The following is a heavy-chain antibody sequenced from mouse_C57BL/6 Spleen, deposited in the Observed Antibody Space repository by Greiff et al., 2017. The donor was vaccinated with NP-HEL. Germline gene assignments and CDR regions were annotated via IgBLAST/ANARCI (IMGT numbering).Heavy chain of an antibody. Sequence: QVQLQHPGAELVRPGTSVKLSCKASGYTFTSYWMHWVKQRPGQGLEWIGVIDPSDSYTNYNQKFKGKATLTVDTSSSTAYMQLSSLTSEDSAVYYCAREDYWGQGTTLTVSS. CDR1: GYTFTSYW. V-gene: IGHV1-59*01. CDR2: IDPSDSYT. CDR3: AREDY. J-gene: IGHJ2*01.